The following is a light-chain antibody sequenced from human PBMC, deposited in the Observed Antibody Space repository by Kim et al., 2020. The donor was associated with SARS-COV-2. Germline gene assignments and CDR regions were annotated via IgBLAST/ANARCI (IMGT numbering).Light chain of an antibody. V-gene: IGKV3-11*01. CDR3: HQRTNWPIT. CDR2: YAA. CDR1: ASVLSS. J-gene: IGKJ5*01. Sequence: PGEKATSPARARASVLSSLSCDNQKPGQAPRVLLYYAAYRATGIPATCSGSGAGTDFTLTISSLEPEDFSVYYCHQRTNWPITFGQGTRREIK.